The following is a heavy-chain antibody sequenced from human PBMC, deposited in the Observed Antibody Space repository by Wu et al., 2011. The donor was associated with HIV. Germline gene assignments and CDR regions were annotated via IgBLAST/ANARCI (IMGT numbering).Heavy chain of an antibody. D-gene: IGHD5-24*01. Sequence: QLVQSGAEVKKPGASVKVSCKASGYTFNTYAISWVRQAPGQGLEWMGWISAYTGDTHYAQNLQGRVTMTTDTSTSTAYMELRSLKSDDTAVYYCAVEGIGVEMATIKYWGLGTQIIVSS. CDR2: ISAYTGDT. J-gene: IGHJ4*02. CDR1: GYTFNTYA. CDR3: AVEGIGVEMATIKY. V-gene: IGHV1-18*01.